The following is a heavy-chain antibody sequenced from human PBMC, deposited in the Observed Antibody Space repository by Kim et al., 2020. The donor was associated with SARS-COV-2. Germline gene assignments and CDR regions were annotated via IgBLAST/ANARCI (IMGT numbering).Heavy chain of an antibody. Sequence: PSLKSRATISVDTSKNQFSLKLSSVTAADTAVYYCASDRYSSGWHNWFDPWGQGTLVTVSS. D-gene: IGHD6-19*01. CDR3: ASDRYSSGWHNWFDP. V-gene: IGHV4-59*01. J-gene: IGHJ5*02.